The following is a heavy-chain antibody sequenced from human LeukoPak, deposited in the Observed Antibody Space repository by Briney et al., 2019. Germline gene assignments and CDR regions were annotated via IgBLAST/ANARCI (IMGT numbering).Heavy chain of an antibody. D-gene: IGHD3-22*01. V-gene: IGHV1-2*02. J-gene: IGHJ3*02. CDR1: GYTFTGYY. Sequence: ASVKVSCKASGYTFTGYYMHWVRQAPGQGLEWMGWINPNSGGTNYSQKLQGRVTITRDTSASTAYMELSSLRSEDTAVYYCARKGGDYYDSDWYAFDIWGQGTMVTVSS. CDR3: ARKGGDYYDSDWYAFDI. CDR2: INPNSGGT.